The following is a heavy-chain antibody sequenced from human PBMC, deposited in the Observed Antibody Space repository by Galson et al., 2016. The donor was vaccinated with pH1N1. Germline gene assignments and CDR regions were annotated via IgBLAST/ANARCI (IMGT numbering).Heavy chain of an antibody. J-gene: IGHJ1*01. D-gene: IGHD2-15*01. CDR2: VFQSGST. V-gene: IGHV4-38-2*02. Sequence: SETLSLTCTVSGSSISSGYYWGWIRQPPGKGLEWIGSVFQSGSTYYNPSLKSRVTISLDTSKNQFSLKLNSVTAADTAVYYCAPRMEGAALEYFQEWGQGTLVTVSS. CDR1: GSSISSGYY. CDR3: APRMEGAALEYFQE.